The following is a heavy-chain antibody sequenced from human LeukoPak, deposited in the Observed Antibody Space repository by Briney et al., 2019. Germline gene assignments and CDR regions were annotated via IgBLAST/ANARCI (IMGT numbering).Heavy chain of an antibody. J-gene: IGHJ5*02. D-gene: IGHD6-6*01. CDR2: LNPNGGGT. Sequence: GASVKVSCKASGYTFTDFYMHWVRQAPGQGLEWMGWLNPNGGGTNYAQKFQGRVTMTRDTSISTAYMELSRLRSDDTAVYYCARSRQLVRHNWFDPWGQGTLVTVSS. CDR3: ARSRQLVRHNWFDP. V-gene: IGHV1-2*02. CDR1: GYTFTDFY.